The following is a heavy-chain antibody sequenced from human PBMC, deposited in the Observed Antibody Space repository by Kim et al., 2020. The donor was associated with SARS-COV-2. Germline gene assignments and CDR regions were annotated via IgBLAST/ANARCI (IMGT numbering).Heavy chain of an antibody. J-gene: IGHJ4*02. Sequence: GDTSYAQNFQGRITVNRDTSITTAYMELSSLKSDDTAFYYCTRGGGGFGVWGQGTQVTVSS. D-gene: IGHD3-10*01. CDR2: GDT. V-gene: IGHV1-2*02. CDR3: TRGGGGFGV.